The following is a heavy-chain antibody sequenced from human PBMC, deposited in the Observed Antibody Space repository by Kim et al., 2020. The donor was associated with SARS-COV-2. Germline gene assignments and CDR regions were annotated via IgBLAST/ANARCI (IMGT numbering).Heavy chain of an antibody. V-gene: IGHV4-39*01. CDR3: AVILRGNF. Sequence: SETLSLTCSVSGRSISGTTYPWDWIRQPPGKGLEWIGTIFSGGNTYYNPSLQSRVTISVDTSKNQFSLDLSSVTAADTAVYYCAVILRGNFWGQGTLVTVSS. D-gene: IGHD1-26*01. CDR2: IFSGGNT. J-gene: IGHJ4*02. CDR1: GRSISGTTYP.